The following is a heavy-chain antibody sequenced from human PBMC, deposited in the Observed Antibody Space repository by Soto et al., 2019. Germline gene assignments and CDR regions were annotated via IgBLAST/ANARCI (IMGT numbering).Heavy chain of an antibody. Sequence: LRLSCAASGFTFSSYAMSWVRQAPGKGLEWVSAISGSGGSTYYADSVKGRFTISRDNSKNTLYLQMNSLRAEDTAVYYCAKDQDTAMVTAYDYWGQGTLVTVSS. J-gene: IGHJ4*02. D-gene: IGHD5-18*01. CDR1: GFTFSSYA. V-gene: IGHV3-23*01. CDR2: ISGSGGST. CDR3: AKDQDTAMVTAYDY.